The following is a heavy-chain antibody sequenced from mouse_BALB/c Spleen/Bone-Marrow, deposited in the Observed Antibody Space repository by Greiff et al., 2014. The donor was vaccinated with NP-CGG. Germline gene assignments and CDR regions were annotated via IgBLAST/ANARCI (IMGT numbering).Heavy chain of an antibody. Sequence: VKLMESGPELAKPGALVKVSCKASGYTFTSYDINWVKQRPGQGLEWIGWIYPGDGNTKYNEKFKGKATLTADKSSSTTYMQLSSLTSENSAVYFCTRGGYGNYVGYAMDYWGQGTSVTVSS. CDR3: TRGGYGNYVGYAMDY. CDR2: IYPGDGNT. V-gene: IGHV1S56*01. CDR1: GYTFTSYD. D-gene: IGHD2-10*02. J-gene: IGHJ4*01.